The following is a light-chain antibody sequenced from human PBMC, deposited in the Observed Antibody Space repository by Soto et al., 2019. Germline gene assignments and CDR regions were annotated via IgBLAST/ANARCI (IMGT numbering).Light chain of an antibody. CDR3: QQYNDWWT. CDR2: GAS. J-gene: IGKJ1*01. V-gene: IGKV3-15*01. CDR1: QSVSIN. Sequence: EIVMTQSPATLSVSPGESATLSCRASQSVSINLTWYQQKPGQPPRLLIYGASTRATGVPGRFSGSGSGTEFTLTISSLQSEDFAVYYCQQYNDWWTFGQGTKVEIK.